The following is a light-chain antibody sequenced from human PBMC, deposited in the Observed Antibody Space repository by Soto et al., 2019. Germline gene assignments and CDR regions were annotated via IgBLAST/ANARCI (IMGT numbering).Light chain of an antibody. CDR2: AES. CDR3: QQVKSYPRT. J-gene: IGKJ4*01. V-gene: IGKV1-9*01. CDR1: QDINKN. Sequence: DIQMTQSPSSLSASVGDIVTITFHASQDINKNLIWYQQKPGKAPKLLIYAESTLQSGVPSRFSGSGSGTRGTLTISSLQPEDFATYYCQQVKSYPRTFGGGTKVDIK.